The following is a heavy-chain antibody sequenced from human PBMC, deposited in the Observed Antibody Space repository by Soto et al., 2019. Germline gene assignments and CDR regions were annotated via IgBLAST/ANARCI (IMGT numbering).Heavy chain of an antibody. CDR2: ISSSGSTI. V-gene: IGHV3-11*01. CDR3: ATLVARGSDSSGYPGDY. D-gene: IGHD3-22*01. Sequence: QVQLVESGGGLVKPGGSLRLSCAASGFTFSDYYMSWIRQAPGKGLEWVSYISSSGSTIYYADSVKGRFTISRDNAKNSLYVQMNSLRAEDTAVYYCATLVARGSDSSGYPGDYWGQGTLVTVSS. J-gene: IGHJ4*02. CDR1: GFTFSDYY.